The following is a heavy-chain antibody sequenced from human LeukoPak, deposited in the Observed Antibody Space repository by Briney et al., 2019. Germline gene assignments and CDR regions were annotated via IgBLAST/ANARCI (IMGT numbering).Heavy chain of an antibody. CDR2: IRYDGSTK. CDR1: GFSFSGYG. J-gene: IGHJ4*02. CDR3: AALHTGTFVDY. V-gene: IGHV3-30*02. Sequence: PGGSLRLSCAASGFSFSGYGMHWVRQVPGKGLEWVAFIRYDGSTKFYTDSVKGRFAISRDNSKNTLPLQMNSLRTEDTAVYYCAALHTGTFVDYWGQGTLVTVSS. D-gene: IGHD4-17*01.